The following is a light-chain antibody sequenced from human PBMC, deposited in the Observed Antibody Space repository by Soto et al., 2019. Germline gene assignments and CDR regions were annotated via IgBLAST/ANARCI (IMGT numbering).Light chain of an antibody. CDR2: LGS. V-gene: IGKV2-28*01. CDR3: MQALQAPIT. Sequence: DIVMTQSPLSLPVTPGEPASISCRSSQSLLHSNGYNYLDWYLQKPGQSPQLLIYLGSNWASGVPDRFSVSGSSTDFTLSISTVEAGDVGVYYCMQALQAPITFGQGTRVDIK. CDR1: QSLLHSNGYNY. J-gene: IGKJ5*01.